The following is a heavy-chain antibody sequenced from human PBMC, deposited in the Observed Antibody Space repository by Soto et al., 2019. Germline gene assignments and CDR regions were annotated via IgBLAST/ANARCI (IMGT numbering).Heavy chain of an antibody. Sequence: SETLSLTCTVSGGSISSVDYYWRWILQPPGKGLEWIVYIYYSGSTYYNQSLKSRVTISVDTSKNQFSLKLSSVTAADTAVYYCASNSYWYTLYDKWGQGTLVTVSS. D-gene: IGHD5-18*01. J-gene: IGHJ4*02. CDR3: ASNSYWYTLYDK. CDR1: GGSISSVDYY. CDR2: IYYSGST. V-gene: IGHV4-30-4*01.